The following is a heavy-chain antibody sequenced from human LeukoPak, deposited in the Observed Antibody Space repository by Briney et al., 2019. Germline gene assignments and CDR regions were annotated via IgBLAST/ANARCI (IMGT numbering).Heavy chain of an antibody. CDR3: ARDHCSSTSCYRGGFDY. J-gene: IGHJ4*02. CDR1: GYTFTSYY. CDR2: INPSGGST. V-gene: IGHV1-46*01. D-gene: IGHD2-2*02. Sequence: ASVTVSCKASGYTFTSYYMHWVRQAPGQGLEWMGIINPSGGSTSYAQKFQGRVTMTRDTSTSTVYMELSSLRSEDTAVYYCARDHCSSTSCYRGGFDYWGQGTLVTVSS.